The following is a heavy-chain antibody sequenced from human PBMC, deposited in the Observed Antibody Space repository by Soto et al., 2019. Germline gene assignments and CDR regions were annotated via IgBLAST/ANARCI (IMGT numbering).Heavy chain of an antibody. Sequence: QLLLQESGSGLVRPSQTLSLTCGVSGGSLSSSGYSWTWIRQPPGQGLEWIGHIYHTGNAYYNPSLKSQVTISLDRSKNQSSLNLTSVIAADTAIYYCARSWNYVGMKGFDPWGQGTLVTVSS. V-gene: IGHV4-30-2*01. CDR1: GGSLSSSGYS. CDR2: IYHTGNA. D-gene: IGHD1-7*01. J-gene: IGHJ5*02. CDR3: ARSWNYVGMKGFDP.